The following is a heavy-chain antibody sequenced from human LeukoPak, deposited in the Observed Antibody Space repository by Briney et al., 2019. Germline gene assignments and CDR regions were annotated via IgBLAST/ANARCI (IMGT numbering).Heavy chain of an antibody. CDR2: INSSGGT. CDR3: ARGREDIVVVPAAPFDY. D-gene: IGHD2-2*01. V-gene: IGHV4-31*03. CDR1: GGSITSAGYY. Sequence: PSQTLSLTCTVSGGSITSAGYYWSWTRQHPGKGLEWIGLINSSGGTYYNPSLKSRVIISVDTSKNQFSLKLSSVTAADTTVYYCARGREDIVVVPAAPFDYWGQGTLVTVSS. J-gene: IGHJ4*02.